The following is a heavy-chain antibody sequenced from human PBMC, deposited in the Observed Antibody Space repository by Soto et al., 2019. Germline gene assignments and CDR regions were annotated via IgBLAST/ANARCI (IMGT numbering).Heavy chain of an antibody. CDR1: GGSFSGYF. V-gene: IGHV4-34*01. CDR3: ARTIFTFGSGWYWFDP. CDR2: INHNKST. Sequence: SETLSLTCAVYGGSFSGYFWSWIRQPPGKGLEWIGEINHNKSTHYNPSLKSRVTISVDTSKNQFALKLSSVTAADTAVYYCARTIFTFGSGWYWFDPWGQGTLVTVSS. J-gene: IGHJ5*02. D-gene: IGHD6-19*01.